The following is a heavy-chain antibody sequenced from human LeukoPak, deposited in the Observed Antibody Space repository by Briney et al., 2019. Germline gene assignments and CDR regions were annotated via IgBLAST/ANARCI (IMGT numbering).Heavy chain of an antibody. Sequence: GESLKISCRVSGYDFTSYWIAWVRQMPGRGLEWMGFIYPADYDTRYSPSFQGQVTISADRSVTTPYLQWSSLKASDTAVYFCARGLGYSTSSISFDSWGQGTLVTVSS. V-gene: IGHV5-51*01. J-gene: IGHJ4*02. CDR3: ARGLGYSTSSISFDS. D-gene: IGHD6-6*01. CDR1: GYDFTSYW. CDR2: IYPADYDT.